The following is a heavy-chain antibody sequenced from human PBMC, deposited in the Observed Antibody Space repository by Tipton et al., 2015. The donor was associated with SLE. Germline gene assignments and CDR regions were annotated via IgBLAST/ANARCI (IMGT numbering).Heavy chain of an antibody. V-gene: IGHV3-23*01. CDR1: GFTFSSYT. Sequence: SLRLSCAASGFTFSSYTMHWVRQAPGKGLEWVSSISGGSDGTSYADSVKGRFTISRDNSQNTLYLQMNSLRAEDTAVYYCARPREPIGAYKPFNHWCQGTLVTVSS. D-gene: IGHD3-16*01. J-gene: IGHJ4*02. CDR3: ARPREPIGAYKPFNH. CDR2: ISGGSDGT.